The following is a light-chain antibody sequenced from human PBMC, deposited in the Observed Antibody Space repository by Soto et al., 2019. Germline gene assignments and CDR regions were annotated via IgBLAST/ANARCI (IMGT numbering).Light chain of an antibody. CDR3: QQYYSYPLT. CDR1: QGISSY. CDR2: AAS. V-gene: IGKV1-8*01. Sequence: AIRMTQSPSSFSASTGDRVTVTCRASQGISSYLAWYQQKPGKAPKLLIYAASTLQSGVPSRFSGSGSGTDITLTISCLQPEDVATYYCQQYYSYPLTFGGGTKVEIK. J-gene: IGKJ4*01.